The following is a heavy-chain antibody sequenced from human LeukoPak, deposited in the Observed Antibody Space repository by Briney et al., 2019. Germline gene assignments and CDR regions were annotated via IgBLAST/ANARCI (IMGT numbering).Heavy chain of an antibody. J-gene: IGHJ4*02. Sequence: GASVKVSCKASGYTFTSYAMHWVRQAPGQRLEWMGWINAGNGNTKYSQKFQGRVTITRDTSASTAYMELSSLRSEDTAVYYRARRYSSGWQDYYFDYWGQGTLVTVSS. V-gene: IGHV1-3*01. CDR3: ARRYSSGWQDYYFDY. D-gene: IGHD6-19*01. CDR1: GYTFTSYA. CDR2: INAGNGNT.